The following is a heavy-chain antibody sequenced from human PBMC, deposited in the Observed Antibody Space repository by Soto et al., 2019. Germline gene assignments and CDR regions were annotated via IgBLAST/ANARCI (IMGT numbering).Heavy chain of an antibody. D-gene: IGHD3-3*01. CDR1: GFTVSSNY. CDR2: IYSGGST. J-gene: IGHJ3*02. CDR3: ASTIFGVVIKLDAFHI. Sequence: PGGSLRLSCAASGFTVSSNYMSWVRQAPGKGLEWVSVIYSGGSTYYADSVKGRFTISRHNSKNTLYLQMNSLRAEDTAVYYCASTIFGVVIKLDAFHIWGQGTRVTV. V-gene: IGHV3-53*04.